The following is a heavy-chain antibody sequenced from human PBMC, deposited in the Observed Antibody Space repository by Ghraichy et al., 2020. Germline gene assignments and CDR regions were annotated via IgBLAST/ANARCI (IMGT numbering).Heavy chain of an antibody. CDR3: ARGSAVVRFYYYARLDV. J-gene: IGHJ6*02. CDR2: ISSNGSNI. CDR1: GFTFSGYS. Sequence: GGSLRLSCVGSGFTFSGYSMTWVRQSPGKGLEWVSHISSNGSNISYADSVKGRFTISRDNAKNSLSLQMNSLRDEDTAVYYCARGSAVVRFYYYARLDVWGQAPPVTVPS. D-gene: IGHD4-23*01. V-gene: IGHV3-48*02.